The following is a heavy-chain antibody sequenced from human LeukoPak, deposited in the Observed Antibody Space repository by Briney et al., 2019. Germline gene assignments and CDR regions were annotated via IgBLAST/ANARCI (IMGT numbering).Heavy chain of an antibody. J-gene: IGHJ4*02. V-gene: IGHV1-69*05. D-gene: IGHD3-3*01. Sequence: SVKVSCKASGGTFSSYAISWVRQAPGQGLEWMGRIIPIFGTANYAQKFQGRVTITTDESTSTAYMEPSSLRSEDTAVYYCARDANFWSGYYMYWGQGTLVTVSS. CDR3: ARDANFWSGYYMY. CDR2: IIPIFGTA. CDR1: GGTFSSYA.